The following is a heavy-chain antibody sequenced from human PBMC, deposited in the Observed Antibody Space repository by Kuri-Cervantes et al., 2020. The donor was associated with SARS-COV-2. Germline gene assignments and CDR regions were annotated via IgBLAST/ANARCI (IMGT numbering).Heavy chain of an antibody. Sequence: LSLTCAASGFTFSSYGMHWVRQAPGKGLEWVAVIWYDGSNKYYADSVKGRFTISRDNSKNTLYLQMNSLRAEDTAVYYCAKDLRLLWFGELLGFDPWGQGTLVTVSS. CDR3: AKDLRLLWFGELLGFDP. J-gene: IGHJ5*02. D-gene: IGHD3-10*01. CDR2: IWYDGSNK. CDR1: GFTFSSYG. V-gene: IGHV3-33*06.